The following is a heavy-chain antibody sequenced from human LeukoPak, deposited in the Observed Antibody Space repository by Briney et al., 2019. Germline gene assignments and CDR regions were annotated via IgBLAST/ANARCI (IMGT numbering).Heavy chain of an antibody. CDR1: GFTFSNAW. V-gene: IGHV3-15*01. CDR2: IKSKTDGGTT. J-gene: IGHJ4*02. D-gene: IGHD3-9*01. Sequence: GGSLRLSCAASGFTFSNAWMSWVRQAPGKGLEWVGRIKSKTDGGTTDYAAPVKGRFTISRDDSKNTLYLQMNSLKTEDTAMYYCTTVLTSWYFDLNWGQGTLVTVSS. CDR3: TTVLTSWYFDLN.